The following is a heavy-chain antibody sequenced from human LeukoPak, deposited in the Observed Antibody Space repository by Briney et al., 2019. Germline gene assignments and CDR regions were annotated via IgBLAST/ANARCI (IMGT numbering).Heavy chain of an antibody. Sequence: GGSLRLSCAASGFTFSSYWMSWVRQAPGKGLEWVANIKQDGSEKYYVDSVKGRFTISRDNAKNSLYLQMNSLRAEDTAVYYCARDRGTPTVRHSDYWGQGTLVTVSS. V-gene: IGHV3-7*01. J-gene: IGHJ4*02. D-gene: IGHD3-10*01. CDR2: IKQDGSEK. CDR1: GFTFSSYW. CDR3: ARDRGTPTVRHSDY.